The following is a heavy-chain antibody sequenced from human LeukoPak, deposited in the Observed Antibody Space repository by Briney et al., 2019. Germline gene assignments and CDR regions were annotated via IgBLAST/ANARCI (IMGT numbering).Heavy chain of an antibody. CDR3: ARQLSGWYDADPY. CDR2: INKDGSRN. V-gene: IGHV3-7*05. D-gene: IGHD6-19*01. CDR1: GFTFSNYW. Sequence: GGSLRLSCAASGFTFSNYWMILVRQAPGKGLEWVANINKDGSRNNYVDYVKGRFTISRDKAKNPLYLQMNSLRAEDTAVYYCARQLSGWYDADPYWGQGTLVTVSS. J-gene: IGHJ4*02.